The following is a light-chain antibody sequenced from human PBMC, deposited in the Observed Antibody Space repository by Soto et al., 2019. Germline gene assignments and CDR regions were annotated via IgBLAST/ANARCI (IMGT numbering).Light chain of an antibody. CDR2: GAS. CDR3: QQYNGWPIT. CDR1: QSFSSN. Sequence: DIVMTQSPATLSVSPGERATLXXRASQSFSSNLAWYQQKPGPAPRXVIYGASTRATGIPARFSGSGSGTEFTLTISSLQSEDFAVYYCQQYNGWPITFGQGTRLEIK. J-gene: IGKJ5*01. V-gene: IGKV3-15*01.